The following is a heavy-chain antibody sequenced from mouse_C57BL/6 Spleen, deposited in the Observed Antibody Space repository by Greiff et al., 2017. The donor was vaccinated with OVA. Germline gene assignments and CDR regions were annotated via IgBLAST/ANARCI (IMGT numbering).Heavy chain of an antibody. Sequence: QVQLQQSGPELVKPGASVKISCKASGYAFSSSWMNWVQQRPGKGLEWIGRIYPGDGDTNYNGKFKGKATLTADKTSSTAYMQLSSLTSEDSAVYFCARSLWGYFDVWGTGTTVTVSS. D-gene: IGHD1-1*02. CDR3: ARSLWGYFDV. V-gene: IGHV1-82*01. CDR1: GYAFSSSW. CDR2: IYPGDGDT. J-gene: IGHJ1*03.